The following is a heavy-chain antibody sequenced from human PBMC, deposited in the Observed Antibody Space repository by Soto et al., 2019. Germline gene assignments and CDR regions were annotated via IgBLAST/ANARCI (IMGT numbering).Heavy chain of an antibody. CDR1: GFTFSDHY. D-gene: IGHD6-19*01. Sequence: PGGSLRLSCAASGFTFSDHYMDWVRQAPGKGLEWVGRTRNKANSYTTEYAASVKGRFTISRDDSKNSLYLQMNTLKTEDTAVYYCARVGSSGWHDYWGQGTLVTVSS. V-gene: IGHV3-72*01. CDR3: ARVGSSGWHDY. J-gene: IGHJ4*02. CDR2: TRNKANSYTT.